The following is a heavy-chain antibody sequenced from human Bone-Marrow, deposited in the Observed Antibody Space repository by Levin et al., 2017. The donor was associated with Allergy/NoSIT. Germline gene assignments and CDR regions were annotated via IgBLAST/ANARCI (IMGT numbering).Heavy chain of an antibody. D-gene: IGHD3-10*01. J-gene: IGHJ4*02. CDR2: IFHTGTT. CDR1: GGSVSVANW. CDR3: AREKGSGTYNGFDY. Sequence: SETLSLTCDVSGGSVSVANWWMWVRQPPGKGLEWIGEIFHTGTTNYNPSLKSRVTMSVDTSENQFSLKIYSVTAADTAVYYCAREKGSGTYNGFDYWGQGTLVTVSS. V-gene: IGHV4-4*02.